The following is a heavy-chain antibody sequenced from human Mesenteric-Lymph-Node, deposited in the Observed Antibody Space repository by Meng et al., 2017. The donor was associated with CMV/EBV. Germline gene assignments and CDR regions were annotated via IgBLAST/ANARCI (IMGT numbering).Heavy chain of an antibody. Sequence: SGPTLVKPTQTLTLTCTFSGFSLSTSGVGVGWIRQPPGKALEWLALIYWNDDKHYSPSLKSRLTITKDTSKNQVVLTMTNMDPVDTATYYCAHGILTGYYPEVSEVAFDIWGQGTMVTVSS. CDR3: AHGILTGYYPEVSEVAFDI. CDR1: GFSLSTSGVG. J-gene: IGHJ3*02. CDR2: IYWNDDK. V-gene: IGHV2-5*01. D-gene: IGHD3-9*01.